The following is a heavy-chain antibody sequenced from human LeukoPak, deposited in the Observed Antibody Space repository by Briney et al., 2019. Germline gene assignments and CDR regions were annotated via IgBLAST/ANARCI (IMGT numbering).Heavy chain of an antibody. CDR3: ARDIYYGSGSYWGNWFDP. J-gene: IGHJ5*02. CDR1: GGSISSNSYY. D-gene: IGHD3-10*01. CDR2: SYYSGST. Sequence: ETLSLTCTVSGGSISSNSYYWDWIRQPPGKGLEWIGNSYYSGSTYYNPSLKSRVTISVDTSKNQFSLKLSSVTAADTAVYYCARDIYYGSGSYWGNWFDPWGQGTLVTVSS. V-gene: IGHV4-39*07.